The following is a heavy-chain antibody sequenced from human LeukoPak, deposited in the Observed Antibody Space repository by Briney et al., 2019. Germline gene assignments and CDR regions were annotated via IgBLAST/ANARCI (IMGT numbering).Heavy chain of an antibody. CDR1: RFTFDDYA. Sequence: PGGSLRLSCVASRFTFDDYAMHWVRQAPGKGLEWVSGISWNSGRRGYADSVKGRFTISRDNAKTSLYLQMNSLRAEDMALYYCAKGPDYDILTPIDYWGQGTLVTVSS. V-gene: IGHV3-9*03. J-gene: IGHJ4*02. CDR2: ISWNSGRR. D-gene: IGHD3-9*01. CDR3: AKGPDYDILTPIDY.